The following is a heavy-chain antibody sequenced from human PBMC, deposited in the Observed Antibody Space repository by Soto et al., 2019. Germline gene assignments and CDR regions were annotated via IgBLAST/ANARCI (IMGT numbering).Heavy chain of an antibody. J-gene: IGHJ6*02. D-gene: IGHD2-15*01. CDR1: GGSISSSNW. CDR3: AREGALLFGGKSDYYSTMDV. V-gene: IGHV4-4*02. Sequence: PSETLSLTCAVSGGSISSSNWWSWVRQPPGKGLEWIGEIYHSGSTNYNPSLKSRVTISIDTSKNQFSLKLSSVTAADTAFYYCAREGALLFGGKSDYYSTMDVWSQRTTVTVSS. CDR2: IYHSGST.